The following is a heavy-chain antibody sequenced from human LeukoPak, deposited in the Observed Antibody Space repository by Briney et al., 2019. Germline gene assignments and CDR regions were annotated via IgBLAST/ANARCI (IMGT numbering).Heavy chain of an antibody. D-gene: IGHD7-27*01. CDR1: GYTLTSYD. CDR3: ARNVPRTGDFYY. V-gene: IGHV1-8*01. Sequence: ASVKVSCKASGYTLTSYDINWVRQATGQGLEWMGWMNPDSGNTGYAQKFQGRITLTRDTSISTAYMELSSLRSEDTAVYYCARNVPRTGDFYYWGQGTLVTVSS. CDR2: MNPDSGNT. J-gene: IGHJ4*02.